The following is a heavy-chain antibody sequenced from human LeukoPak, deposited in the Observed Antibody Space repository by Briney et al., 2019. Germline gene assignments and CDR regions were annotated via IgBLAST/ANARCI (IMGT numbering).Heavy chain of an antibody. V-gene: IGHV3-7*03. J-gene: IGHJ4*02. CDR1: GFTFSSSW. CDR3: ARDNPPDY. Sequence: QSGGSLRLSCVASGFTFSSSWMSWVRQAPGKGLEWVANIKQDGSEKSYVESVRGRFTISRDNAKNSLYPQLNSLRAEDTALYYCARDNPPDYWGQGTLVTVSS. CDR2: IKQDGSEK.